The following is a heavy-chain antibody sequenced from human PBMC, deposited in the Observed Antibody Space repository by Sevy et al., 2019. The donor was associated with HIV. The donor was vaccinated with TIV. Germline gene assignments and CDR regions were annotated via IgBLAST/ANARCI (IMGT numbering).Heavy chain of an antibody. J-gene: IGHJ4*02. CDR2: ISYDGSNK. CDR1: GFTFSSYA. CDR3: ARAPALRFLEWLMAD. Sequence: GETLKISCAASGFTFSSYAMQWVRQAPGKGLEWVAVISYDGSNKYYADSVKGRFTISRDNSKNTLYLQMNSLRAEDTAVYYCARAPALRFLEWLMADWGQGTLVTVSS. V-gene: IGHV3-30-3*01. D-gene: IGHD3-3*01.